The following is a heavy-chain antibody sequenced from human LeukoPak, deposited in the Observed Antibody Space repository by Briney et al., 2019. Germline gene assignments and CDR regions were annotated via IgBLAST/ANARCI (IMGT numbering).Heavy chain of an antibody. Sequence: SETLSLTCTVSGGSISSYYWSWIRQPPGKGLEWIGYIYYSGSTNYNPSLKSRVTISVDTSKNQFSLKLSSVTAADTAVYYCARHSGFRDSGLDYWGQGTLVTVSS. V-gene: IGHV4-59*08. CDR1: GGSISSYY. D-gene: IGHD1-26*01. CDR3: ARHSGFRDSGLDY. CDR2: IYYSGST. J-gene: IGHJ4*02.